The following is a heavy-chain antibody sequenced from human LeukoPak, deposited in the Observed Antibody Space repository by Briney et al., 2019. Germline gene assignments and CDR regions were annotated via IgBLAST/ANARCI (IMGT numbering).Heavy chain of an antibody. V-gene: IGHV3-66*01. Sequence: PGGSLRLSCAASGFTVSSNYMSWVRQAPGKGLEWVSVIYSGGSTYYADSVKGRFTISRDNSKNTLYLQMGSLRAEDMAVYYCARGGTTTVVSFDYWGQGTLVTVSS. CDR3: ARGGTTTVVSFDY. CDR1: GFTVSSNY. CDR2: IYSGGST. J-gene: IGHJ4*02. D-gene: IGHD4-23*01.